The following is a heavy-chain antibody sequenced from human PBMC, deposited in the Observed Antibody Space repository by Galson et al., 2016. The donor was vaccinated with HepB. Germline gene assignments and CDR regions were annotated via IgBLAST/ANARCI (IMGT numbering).Heavy chain of an antibody. Sequence: SVKASCKASGYTFTDYYIHWVRQAPGQGLEWMGWISNSGGTKYAQKFQGWVTMTRDTSISTAYMDLSRLRSADTAVYYCARAGIDGEYCSGRSCSHFDYWGQGTLVTVSS. CDR3: ARAGIDGEYCSGRSCSHFDY. V-gene: IGHV1-2*04. CDR1: GYTFTDYY. CDR2: ISNSGGT. J-gene: IGHJ4*02. D-gene: IGHD2-15*01.